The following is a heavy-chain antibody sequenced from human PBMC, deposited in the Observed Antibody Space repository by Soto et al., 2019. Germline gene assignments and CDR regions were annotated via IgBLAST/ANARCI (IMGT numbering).Heavy chain of an antibody. CDR1: GGSISSYY. CDR2: IYYSGST. CDR3: ARDRGSSWYGRYYYYYGMDV. Sequence: PSATLSLTCTFSGGSISSYYWSWIRQPPGKGLEWIGYIYYSGSTNYNPSLKSRATISVDTSKNQFSLKLSSVTAADTAVYYCARDRGSSWYGRYYYYYGMDVWGKGNSV. D-gene: IGHD6-13*01. V-gene: IGHV4-59*01. J-gene: IGHJ6*04.